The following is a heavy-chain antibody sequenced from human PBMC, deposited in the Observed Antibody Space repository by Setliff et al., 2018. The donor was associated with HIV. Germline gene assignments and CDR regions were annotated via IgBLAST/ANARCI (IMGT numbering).Heavy chain of an antibody. CDR3: AGTTWIQLWLLGWFDP. V-gene: IGHV4-38-2*01. CDR2: INHRGST. CDR1: GYSISGDYY. J-gene: IGHJ5*02. Sequence: PSETLSLTCFVSGYSISGDYYWGWIRQPPGKGLEWIGSINHRGSTYYNPSLKSRVTISVDTSKNQFSLRLSSVTAADTAVYYCAGTTWIQLWLLGWFDPWGQGTLVTVSS. D-gene: IGHD5-18*01.